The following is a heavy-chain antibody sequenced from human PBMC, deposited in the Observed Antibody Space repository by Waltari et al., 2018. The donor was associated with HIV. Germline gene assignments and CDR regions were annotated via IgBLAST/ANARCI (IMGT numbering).Heavy chain of an antibody. J-gene: IGHJ4*02. Sequence: QVQLQQWGAGLLRPSETLSPPCAGYGEYLSNHFGSWIRQSPGKGLEWIVDIDYGGSTNYNPSLKSRVTISVDTSKNEFSLKVTSVTAADTAVYYCARASVANRYFDYWGQGALVTVSS. CDR1: GEYLSNHF. CDR3: ARASVANRYFDY. D-gene: IGHD5-12*01. V-gene: IGHV4-34*01. CDR2: IDYGGST.